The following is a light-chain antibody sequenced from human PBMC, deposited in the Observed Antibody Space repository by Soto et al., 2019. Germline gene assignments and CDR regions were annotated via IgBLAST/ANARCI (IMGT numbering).Light chain of an antibody. V-gene: IGKV3-15*01. Sequence: EIVLTQSPGTLSLSPGERATLSCRASQSVSNNYLAWYQQKPGQAPRLLIYDASARATGIPARFSGSGSGTEFTLTISSLQSEDYAVYYCQHYNNWPFTFGQGTKVDIK. CDR1: QSVSNN. CDR3: QHYNNWPFT. J-gene: IGKJ2*01. CDR2: DAS.